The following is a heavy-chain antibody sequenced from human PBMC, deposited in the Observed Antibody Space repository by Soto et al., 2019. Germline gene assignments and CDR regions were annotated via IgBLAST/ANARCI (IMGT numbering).Heavy chain of an antibody. CDR3: ATIPSGDTLLFDY. Sequence: QVQLVESGGGVVQPGRSLRLSCAASGFTFSRYPMHWVRQAPGEGLEWVALISYDGRNKYYAGSVEGRFTISRDNSKNTLYLQMNSLRAEDTAGYYCATIPSGDTLLFDYWGQGTLVTVSS. CDR2: ISYDGRNK. J-gene: IGHJ4*02. V-gene: IGHV3-30*04. D-gene: IGHD4-17*01. CDR1: GFTFSRYP.